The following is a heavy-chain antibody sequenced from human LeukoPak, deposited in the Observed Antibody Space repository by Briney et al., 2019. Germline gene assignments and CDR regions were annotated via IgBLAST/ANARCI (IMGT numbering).Heavy chain of an antibody. CDR3: VRDGSSGNERAFDY. J-gene: IGHJ4*02. CDR1: GFSFSAYW. V-gene: IGHV3-7*01. D-gene: IGHD3-10*01. CDR2: IKEDGSVK. Sequence: GSLRLSFAASGFSFSAYWMTWVRQAPGKGLEWLANIKEDGSVKYYVDSVKGRFSMSRDNAENSLYLQMNSLRGEDTAVYYCVRDGSSGNERAFDYWGQGTLVTVSS.